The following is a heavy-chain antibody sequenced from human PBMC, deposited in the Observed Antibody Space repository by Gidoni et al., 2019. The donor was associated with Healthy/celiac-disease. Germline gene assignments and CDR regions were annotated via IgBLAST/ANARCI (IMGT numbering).Heavy chain of an antibody. CDR3: ARVRDEVLWFGESLGAFDI. CDR1: GFTFRDYY. V-gene: IGHV3-11*05. CDR2: ISSSRSYT. Sequence: QVQLVESGGGLVKPGGSLRLSCAASGFTFRDYYMSWIRQAPGKVLEWVSYISSSRSYTNYADSVKGRFISSRYKAKNSLYLQMNSLRAEDTAVYYCARVRDEVLWFGESLGAFDIWGQGTMVTVSS. D-gene: IGHD3-10*01. J-gene: IGHJ3*02.